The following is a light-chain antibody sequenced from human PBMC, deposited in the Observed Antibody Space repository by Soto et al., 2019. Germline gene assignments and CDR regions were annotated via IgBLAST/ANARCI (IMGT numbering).Light chain of an antibody. CDR2: DAS. CDR3: QQYGSSRT. Sequence: IVVTQSPGPLSFSPGERATLSCRASQSVSSSYLAWYQQKPGQAPRLLIYDASSRATGIPDRFSGSGSGTDFTLTISRLEPEDFAVYYCQQYGSSRTFGQGTKVDI. CDR1: QSVSSSY. V-gene: IGKV3-20*01. J-gene: IGKJ1*01.